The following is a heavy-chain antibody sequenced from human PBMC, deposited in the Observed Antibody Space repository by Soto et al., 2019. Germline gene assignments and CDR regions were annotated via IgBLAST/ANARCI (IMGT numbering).Heavy chain of an antibody. D-gene: IGHD1-7*01. J-gene: IGHJ5*02. V-gene: IGHV4-31*03. Sequence: QVQLQESGPGLVKPSQTLSLTCTVSVGSISSGGYYWSWIRQHPGKGLAWIGYIYYSGSTYYNPSLKSRVTISVDTSKNQFSLKLSSVTAADTAVYYCARSAELANWNWGFDPWGQGTLVTVSS. CDR2: IYYSGST. CDR1: VGSISSGGYY. CDR3: ARSAELANWNWGFDP.